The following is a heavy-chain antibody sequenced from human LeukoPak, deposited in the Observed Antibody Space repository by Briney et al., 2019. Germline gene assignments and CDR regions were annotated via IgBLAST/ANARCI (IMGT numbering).Heavy chain of an antibody. CDR3: TTQYDYVWGSYRYTPYFDY. V-gene: IGHV3-15*01. CDR2: IKSKTDGGTT. Sequence: GGSLRLSCAASGFTFSNAWMSWVRQAPGKGLEWVGRIKSKTDGGTTDYAAPVKGRFTISRDDSKNTLYLQMNSLKTEDTAVYYCTTQYDYVWGSYRYTPYFDYWGQGTLVTVSS. CDR1: GFTFSNAW. D-gene: IGHD3-16*02. J-gene: IGHJ4*02.